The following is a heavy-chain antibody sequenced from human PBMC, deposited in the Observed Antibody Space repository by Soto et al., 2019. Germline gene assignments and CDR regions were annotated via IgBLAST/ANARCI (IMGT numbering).Heavy chain of an antibody. V-gene: IGHV4-59*08. Sequence: SETLSLTCTVSGGSISSYYWSWIRQPPGKGLEWIGYIYYTGSTNYNPSHKSRVTISVDTSKNQFSLSLTSVTAADTAVYYCARHSGGYNGFDFSYWGQGALVTVSS. CDR2: IYYTGST. D-gene: IGHD5-12*01. CDR1: GGSISSYY. CDR3: ARHSGGYNGFDFSY. J-gene: IGHJ4*02.